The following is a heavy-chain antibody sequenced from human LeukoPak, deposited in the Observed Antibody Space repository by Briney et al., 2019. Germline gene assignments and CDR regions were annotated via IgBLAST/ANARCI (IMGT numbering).Heavy chain of an antibody. CDR3: ARGGEEYQLLYNYYYYYMDV. Sequence: GGSLRLSCAASGFTFGSYSMNWVRQAPGKGLEWVSSISSSSSYIYYADSVKGRFTISRDNAKNSLYLQMNSLRAEDTAVYYCARGGEEYQLLYNYYYYYMDVWGKGTTVTVSS. D-gene: IGHD2-2*02. CDR1: GFTFGSYS. CDR2: ISSSSSYI. J-gene: IGHJ6*03. V-gene: IGHV3-21*01.